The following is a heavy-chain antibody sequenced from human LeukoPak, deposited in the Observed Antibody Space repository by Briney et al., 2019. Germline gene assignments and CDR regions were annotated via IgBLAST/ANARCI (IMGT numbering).Heavy chain of an antibody. Sequence: GRSLRLSCAASGFSFEDYAMHWVRQPPGKGLEWVSGVSWNSGNVGYADSVKGRYTISRDNAKNFLYLQMSSLRAEDTALYYCAKAVYGDFQSTVDYWGRGTLVTVSS. J-gene: IGHJ4*02. CDR3: AKAVYGDFQSTVDY. D-gene: IGHD4-17*01. CDR2: VSWNSGNV. CDR1: GFSFEDYA. V-gene: IGHV3-9*01.